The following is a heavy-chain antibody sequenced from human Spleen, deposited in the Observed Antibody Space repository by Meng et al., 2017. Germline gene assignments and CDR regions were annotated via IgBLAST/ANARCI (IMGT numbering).Heavy chain of an antibody. CDR3: ASTQRWLHFDY. Sequence: QLQLQQWGAGLLKPSETLSLTCAVYGGSFSGYYWNWLRQPPGKGPEWIGEINHSGSATYSPSLRSRVTISLDTSKSQFSLKLSSVTAADTAVYFCASTQRWLHFDYWGQGLLVTVSS. CDR2: INHSGSA. V-gene: IGHV4-34*01. CDR1: GGSFSGYY. J-gene: IGHJ4*02. D-gene: IGHD5-24*01.